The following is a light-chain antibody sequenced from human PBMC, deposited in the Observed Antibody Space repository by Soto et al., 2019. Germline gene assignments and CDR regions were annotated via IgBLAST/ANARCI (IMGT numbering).Light chain of an antibody. CDR1: SSNIGAGYD. Sequence: QSVLTQPPSVSGAPGQRVTISCTGSSSNIGAGYDIHWYQQLPGTAPKLLIYGTRDRPSGVPDRFSGSKSGNTASLTVSGLQAEDEADYYCSSYAGSSNVFGTGTKVTVL. J-gene: IGLJ1*01. CDR2: GTR. V-gene: IGLV1-40*01. CDR3: SSYAGSSNV.